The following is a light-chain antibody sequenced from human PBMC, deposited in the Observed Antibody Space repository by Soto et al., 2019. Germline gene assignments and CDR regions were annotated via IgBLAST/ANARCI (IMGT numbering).Light chain of an antibody. J-gene: IGLJ1*01. V-gene: IGLV2-8*01. Sequence: VLTQPPSASGSLGQSVTISCTGTSSDVGAYNYVSWYQQHPGKAPKLKIYEVTRRPSGVPDRFSGSKSGNTASLNVSGLQAEDEADYYCCSYADNTDYVFGTGTKVTVL. CDR3: CSYADNTDYV. CDR2: EVT. CDR1: SSDVGAYNY.